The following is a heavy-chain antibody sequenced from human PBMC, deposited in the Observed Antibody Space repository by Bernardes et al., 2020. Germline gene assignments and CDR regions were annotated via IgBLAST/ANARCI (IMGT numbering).Heavy chain of an antibody. CDR2: IYPGDSDT. CDR3: ARQGGYGVYDFDY. V-gene: IGHV5-51*01. CDR1: GYSFTSYW. D-gene: IGHD5-12*01. J-gene: IGHJ4*02. Sequence: GESLKISCKGSGYSFTSYWIGWVRQMPGKGLECMGIIYPGDSDTRYSPSFQGQVTISVDKSINTAYLQWSSLKASDTAIYYCARQGGYGVYDFDYWGQGTLVTVSS.